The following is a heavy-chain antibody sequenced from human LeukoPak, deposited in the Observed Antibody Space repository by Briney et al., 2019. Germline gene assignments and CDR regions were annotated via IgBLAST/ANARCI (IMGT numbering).Heavy chain of an antibody. CDR2: IYSGGST. CDR3: ASSGYYYDSSGYYYTEYYFDY. J-gene: IGHJ4*02. D-gene: IGHD3-22*01. V-gene: IGHV3-66*01. CDR1: GFTVSSNY. Sequence: GGSLRLSCAASGFTVSSNYMSWVRQAPGKGLEWVSVIYSGGSTYYADSVKGRFTISRDNSKNTLYLQMNSLRAEDTAVYYCASSGYYYDSSGYYYTEYYFDYWGQGTLVTVSS.